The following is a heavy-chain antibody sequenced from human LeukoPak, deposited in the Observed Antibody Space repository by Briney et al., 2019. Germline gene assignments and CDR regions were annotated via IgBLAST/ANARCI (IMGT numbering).Heavy chain of an antibody. CDR2: IYTSGST. CDR3: ARASYSYDISGWVPFDY. D-gene: IGHD3-22*01. Sequence: PSETLSLTCTVSGNSISSGDYYWSWLRQPARKGLEWIVRIYTSGSTTYNPSLKSRLTISGHTSENQFSLRLSSVTAADTAVYYCARASYSYDISGWVPFDYWGQGTLVTVPS. CDR1: GNSISSGDYY. V-gene: IGHV4-61*02. J-gene: IGHJ4*02.